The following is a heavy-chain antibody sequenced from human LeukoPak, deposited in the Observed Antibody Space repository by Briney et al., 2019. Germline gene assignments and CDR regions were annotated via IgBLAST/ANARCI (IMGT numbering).Heavy chain of an antibody. J-gene: IGHJ4*02. CDR3: ARGRGSYYI. CDR2: IIPIFGTA. Sequence: SVKVSCKASGFTFTSSAVQWLRQAPGQGLEWMGGIIPIFGTANYAQKFQGRVTITADESTSTAYMELSSLRSEDTAVYYCARGRGSYYIWGQGTLVTVSP. D-gene: IGHD1-26*01. V-gene: IGHV1-69*13. CDR1: GFTFTSSA.